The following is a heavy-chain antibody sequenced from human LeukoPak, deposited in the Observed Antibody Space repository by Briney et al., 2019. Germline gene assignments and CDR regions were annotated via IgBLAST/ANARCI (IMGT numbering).Heavy chain of an antibody. CDR1: GGSISSGDYY. J-gene: IGHJ4*02. CDR2: IYYSGST. V-gene: IGHV4-30-4*01. D-gene: IGHD6-13*01. Sequence: PSGTLSLTCTVSGGSISSGDYYWSWIRQPPGKGLEWIGYIYYSGSTYYNPSLKSRVTISVDTSKNQFSLKLSSVTAADTAVYYCARGDSSSWYFDYWGQGTLVTVSS. CDR3: ARGDSSSWYFDY.